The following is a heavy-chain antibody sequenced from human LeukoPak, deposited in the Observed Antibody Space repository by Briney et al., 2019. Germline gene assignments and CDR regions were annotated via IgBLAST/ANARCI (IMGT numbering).Heavy chain of an antibody. CDR2: VSYSGTT. D-gene: IGHD3-10*01. CDR3: ARDRGRYLPTAYLARHYYYYGLDV. J-gene: IGHJ6*02. Sequence: SETLSLTCTVSGDSISSSSYYWGWIRQPPGKGLEWIGSVSYSGTTYYNPSLKSRVAISVDTSKNQFSLKLNSVTAADTAVYYCARDRGRYLPTAYLARHYYYYGLDVWGQGTTVIVSS. V-gene: IGHV4-39*07. CDR1: GDSISSSSYY.